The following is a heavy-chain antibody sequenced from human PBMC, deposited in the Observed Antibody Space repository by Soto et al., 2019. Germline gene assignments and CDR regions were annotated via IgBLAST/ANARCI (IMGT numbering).Heavy chain of an antibody. V-gene: IGHV3-30-3*01. CDR1: GFTFSSYA. CDR3: ARGAAAGSEGEENWFDP. J-gene: IGHJ5*02. CDR2: ISYDGSNK. D-gene: IGHD6-13*01. Sequence: GGSLRLSCAASGFTFSSYAMHWVRQAPGKGLEWVAVISYDGSNKYYADSVKGRFTISRDNSKNTLYLQMNSLRAEDTAVYYCARGAAAGSEGEENWFDPWGQGTLVTVSS.